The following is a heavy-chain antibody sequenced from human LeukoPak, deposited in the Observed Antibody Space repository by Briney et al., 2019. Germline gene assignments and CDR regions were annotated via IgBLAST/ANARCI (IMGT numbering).Heavy chain of an antibody. V-gene: IGHV1-46*01. CDR2: INPSGGGT. CDR1: GYTFTTYY. J-gene: IGHJ6*02. CDR3: ARPPGYYYGLDV. Sequence: ASVQVSCKASGYTFTTYYMHWVRQAPGQGLEWMGIINPSGGGTSYAQKFQGRVTMTRDTSTSTCYMELSSLRSDDTAVYYCARPPGYYYGLDVWGQGTTVTVSS.